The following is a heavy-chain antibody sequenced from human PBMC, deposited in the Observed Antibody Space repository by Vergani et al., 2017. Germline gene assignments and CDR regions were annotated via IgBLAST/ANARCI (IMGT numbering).Heavy chain of an antibody. CDR1: GGSFSGYY. CDR3: ARLYYDFWSGPHAFDI. V-gene: IGHV4-34*01. J-gene: IGHJ3*02. Sequence: QVQLQQWGAGLLKPSETLSLTCAVYGGSFSGYYWSWIRQPPGKGLEWIGSIYYSGSTYYNPSLKSRVTISVDTSKNQFSLTLSSVTAADTAVYYCARLYYDFWSGPHAFDIWGQGTMVTVSS. D-gene: IGHD3-3*01. CDR2: IYYSGST.